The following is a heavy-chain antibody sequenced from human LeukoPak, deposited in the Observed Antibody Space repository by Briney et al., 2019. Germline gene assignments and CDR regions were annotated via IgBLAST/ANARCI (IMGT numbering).Heavy chain of an antibody. CDR2: ISGSGGST. V-gene: IGHV3-23*01. CDR3: AKQELGLPVPPDY. J-gene: IGHJ4*02. CDR1: GFTFSSYA. Sequence: GGYLRLSCAASGFTFSSYAMSWVRQAPGKGLEWVSAISGSGGSTYYADSVKGRFTISRDNSKNTLYLQMNSLRAEDTAVYYCAKQELGLPVPPDYWGQGTLVTVSS. D-gene: IGHD3-10*01.